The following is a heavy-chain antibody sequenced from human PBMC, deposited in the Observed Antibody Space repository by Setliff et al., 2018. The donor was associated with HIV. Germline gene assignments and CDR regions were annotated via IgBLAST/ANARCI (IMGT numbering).Heavy chain of an antibody. CDR2: INPNSGGT. CDR3: ARAQDFGRIWWFDP. CDR1: GYTFTGYY. D-gene: IGHD3-10*01. J-gene: IGHJ5*02. V-gene: IGHV1-2*02. Sequence: ASVKVSCKASGYTFTGYYMHWVRQAPGQGLEWMGWINPNSGGTNYAQKFQGRVTMARDTSISTAYMELSRLRSDDTAVYYCARAQDFGRIWWFDPWGQGTLVTVSS.